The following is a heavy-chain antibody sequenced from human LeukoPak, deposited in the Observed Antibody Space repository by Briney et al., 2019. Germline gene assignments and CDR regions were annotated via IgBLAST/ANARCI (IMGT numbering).Heavy chain of an antibody. V-gene: IGHV4-34*01. CDR2: INHSGST. J-gene: IGHJ4*02. D-gene: IGHD1-26*01. Sequence: SETLSLTCAVYGVSFSGYYWSWIRQPPGKGLEWIGEINHSGSTNYNPSLKSRVTISVDTSKNQFSLKLSSVTAADTAVYYCARGSLPPRIVGATHLIYWGQGTLVTVSS. CDR3: ARGSLPPRIVGATHLIY. CDR1: GVSFSGYY.